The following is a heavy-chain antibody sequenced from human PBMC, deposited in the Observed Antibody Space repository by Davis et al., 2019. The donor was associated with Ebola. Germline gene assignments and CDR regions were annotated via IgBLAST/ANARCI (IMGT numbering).Heavy chain of an antibody. J-gene: IGHJ4*02. V-gene: IGHV1-3*01. CDR3: ARGANSARKDFDL. CDR2: INPGNGIT. D-gene: IGHD1-14*01. Sequence: ASVKVSCKASGYNFIFYAIHWVRQAPGQRLEWMGWINPGNGITQYSQKSQGRVTITRDTSATTAYMEMSGLISEDTAIYYCARGANSARKDFDLWGQGTLVTVSS. CDR1: GYNFIFYA.